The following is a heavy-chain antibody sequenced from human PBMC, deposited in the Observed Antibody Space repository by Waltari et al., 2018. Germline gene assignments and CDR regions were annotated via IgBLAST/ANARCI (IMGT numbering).Heavy chain of an antibody. CDR2: ISGSGGST. J-gene: IGHJ3*02. Sequence: EVQLLESGGGLVQPGGSLRLSCAASGFTFSSYAMSWVRQAPGRGLEWVSAISGSGGSTYYADSVKGRFTISRDNSKNTLYLQMNSLRAEDTAVYYCAAGITIFGVVAHDAFDIWGQGTMVTVSS. V-gene: IGHV3-23*01. CDR1: GFTFSSYA. CDR3: AAGITIFGVVAHDAFDI. D-gene: IGHD3-3*01.